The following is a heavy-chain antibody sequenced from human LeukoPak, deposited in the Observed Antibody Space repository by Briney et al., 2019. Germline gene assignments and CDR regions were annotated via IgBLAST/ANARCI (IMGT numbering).Heavy chain of an antibody. V-gene: IGHV4-31*03. CDR2: IYFSGST. J-gene: IGHJ6*02. CDR3: ARVRYYGSGTYYHFYGMDV. Sequence: SQRDSPTCPLSARSISSGGYYWTWIRQHPGEGLEWFGYIYFSGSTYYNPSLKSRVTPIVHTSENQFSLKLGSVTAADTAVYYCARVRYYGSGTYYHFYGMDVWGGDTGHR. CDR1: ARSISSGGYY. D-gene: IGHD3-10*01.